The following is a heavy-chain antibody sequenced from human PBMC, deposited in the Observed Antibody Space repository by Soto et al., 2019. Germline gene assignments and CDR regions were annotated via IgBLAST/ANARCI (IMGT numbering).Heavy chain of an antibody. Sequence: EVQLVQSGGGLAQPGKSLRLSCAASGFTFRKFWMHWVRQVPGKGPVWVSYISSDGTTTGYADSVKGRFTISRDNAKDTLYLQMDSLRAEDTAVYYCAIQDCTNDVCLEAAVTVGGALESWGQGTLVTVSS. D-gene: IGHD2-8*01. CDR3: AIQDCTNDVCLEAAVTVGGALES. CDR1: GFTFRKFW. V-gene: IGHV3-74*01. J-gene: IGHJ1*01. CDR2: ISSDGTTT.